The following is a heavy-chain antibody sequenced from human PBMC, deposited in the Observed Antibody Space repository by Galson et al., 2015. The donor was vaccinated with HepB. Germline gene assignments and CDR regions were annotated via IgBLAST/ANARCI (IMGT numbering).Heavy chain of an antibody. CDR2: ISYDGSNK. CDR1: GFTFSSYA. CDR3: ARAPPMVRQLVLWGGGWDYYYGMDV. J-gene: IGHJ6*02. V-gene: IGHV3-30-3*01. Sequence: SLRLSCAASGFTFSSYAMHWVRQAPGKGLEWVAVISYDGSNKYYADSVKGRFTISRDNSKNTLYLQMNSLRAEDTAVYYCARAPPMVRQLVLWGGGWDYYYGMDVWGQGTTVTVSS. D-gene: IGHD6-6*01.